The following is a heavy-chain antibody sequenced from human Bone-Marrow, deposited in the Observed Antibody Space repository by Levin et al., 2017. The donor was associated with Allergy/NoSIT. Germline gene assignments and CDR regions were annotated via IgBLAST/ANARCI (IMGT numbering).Heavy chain of an antibody. Sequence: TGGSLRLSCSGSGFSFSSYPMQWVRQAPGKGLEYVSAITNNGGDTYYADSVKGRFTISRDNSQNTLYLQMNNLRPEDTATYYCARSSGMGTYYYYYYLDVWGKGTTVTVSS. D-gene: IGHD3-10*01. V-gene: IGHV3-64D*06. CDR3: ARSSGMGTYYYYYYLDV. CDR2: ITNNGGDT. J-gene: IGHJ6*03. CDR1: GFSFSSYP.